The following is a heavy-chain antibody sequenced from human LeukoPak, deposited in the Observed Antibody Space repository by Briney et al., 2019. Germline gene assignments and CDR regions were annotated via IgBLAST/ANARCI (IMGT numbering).Heavy chain of an antibody. CDR1: GYTFDSYG. J-gene: IGHJ4*02. CDR3: ATGYCSSTSCYDFDY. Sequence: GASVKVSCKASGYTFDSYGISWVRQAPGRGLEWMGWISAYNENTNYAQKVQGRVIMTADKSTSTAYMELRSLRSDDTAVYYCATGYCSSTSCYDFDYWGQGTLVTVSS. CDR2: ISAYNENT. V-gene: IGHV1-18*01. D-gene: IGHD2-2*01.